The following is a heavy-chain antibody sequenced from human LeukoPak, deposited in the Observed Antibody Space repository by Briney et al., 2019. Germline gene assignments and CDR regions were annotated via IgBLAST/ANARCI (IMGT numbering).Heavy chain of an antibody. V-gene: IGHV4-59*01. CDR2: IYYSGST. CDR3: ARAAMVRGVPIYYFDY. D-gene: IGHD3-10*01. J-gene: IGHJ4*02. CDR1: GGSISSYY. Sequence: PSETLSLTCTVSGGSISSYYWSWIRQPPGKGREGIGYIYYSGSTNYNPSLKSRVTISVDTSKNQFSLKLSSVTAADTAVYYCARAAMVRGVPIYYFDYWGQGTLVTVSS.